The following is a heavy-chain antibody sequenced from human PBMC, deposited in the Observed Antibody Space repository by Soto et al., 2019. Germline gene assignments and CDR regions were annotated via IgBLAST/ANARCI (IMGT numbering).Heavy chain of an antibody. J-gene: IGHJ4*02. CDR1: GFTFTRYS. CDR3: ARGSEDLTSNFDY. Sequence: PGGSLRLSCAASGFTFTRYSMNWVRQAPGKGLEWVSSISSTTNYIYYGDSMKGRFTISRDNAKNSLYLGMNSLRAEDTAVYYCARGSEDLTSNFDYWGQGTLVSVSS. V-gene: IGHV3-21*06. CDR2: ISSTTNYI.